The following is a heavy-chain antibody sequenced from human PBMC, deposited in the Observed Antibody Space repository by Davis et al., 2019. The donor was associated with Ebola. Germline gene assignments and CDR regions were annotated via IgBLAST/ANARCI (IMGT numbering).Heavy chain of an antibody. Sequence: KVSCKASGNSFSSHWIGWVRQMPGKGLEWMGLIYTGDSDTRYSPSFRGQVSISADKSMKTAFLQWSSLRASDTAMYYCASLRRTITGMDDAFDFWGQGTMVTVSS. J-gene: IGHJ3*01. V-gene: IGHV5-51*01. CDR1: GNSFSSHW. CDR2: IYTGDSDT. D-gene: IGHD1-1*01. CDR3: ASLRRTITGMDDAFDF.